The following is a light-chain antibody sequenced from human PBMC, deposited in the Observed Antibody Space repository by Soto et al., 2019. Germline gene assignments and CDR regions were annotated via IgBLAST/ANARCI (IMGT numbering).Light chain of an antibody. V-gene: IGKV3-11*01. CDR3: QQRSNWPPTWT. Sequence: EIVLTQSPATLSLSPGERATLSCRASQSVSSYLAWYQHKPGQAPRLLIYDASKRATGIPARFSGSGSGTDFTLTISSLEPEDFAVYYCQQRSNWPPTWTFGQGTSVELK. J-gene: IGKJ1*01. CDR2: DAS. CDR1: QSVSSY.